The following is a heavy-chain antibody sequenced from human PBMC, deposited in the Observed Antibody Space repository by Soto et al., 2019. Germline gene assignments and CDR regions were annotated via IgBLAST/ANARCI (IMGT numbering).Heavy chain of an antibody. D-gene: IGHD5-12*01. CDR3: AREREGSGYDY. CDR2: SYYSGRT. Sequence: QVQLQESGPGLVKPSETLSLTCTVSGGSIRTYYWSWIRQPPGEGLEWIGYSYYSGRTNYNPSLKSXXTXSXXTSKNQFSLKLTSVTPADTAVYYCAREREGSGYDYWGQGTLVTVSS. CDR1: GGSIRTYY. J-gene: IGHJ4*02. V-gene: IGHV4-59*01.